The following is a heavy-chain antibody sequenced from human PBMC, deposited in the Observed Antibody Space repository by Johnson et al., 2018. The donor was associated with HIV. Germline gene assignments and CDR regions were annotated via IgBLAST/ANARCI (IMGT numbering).Heavy chain of an antibody. V-gene: IGHV3-30*03. Sequence: QVQLVESGGGVVQPGRSLRLSCAASGFTFSSYGMHWVRQAPGKGLEWVAVISYDGSNKYYADSVKGRFTISRDDSTNTAYLQMNSLTTEDTAVYYCRSTIDMVPTGGSYDAFDIWGQGTMVTVSS. D-gene: IGHD5-12*01. CDR1: GFTFSSYG. CDR3: RSTIDMVPTGGSYDAFDI. J-gene: IGHJ3*02. CDR2: ISYDGSNK.